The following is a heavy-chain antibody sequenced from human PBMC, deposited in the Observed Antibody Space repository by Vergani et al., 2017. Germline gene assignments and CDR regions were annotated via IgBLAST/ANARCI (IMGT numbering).Heavy chain of an antibody. CDR2: ISYDGSNK. CDR3: AKPASAYYYYYMDV. Sequence: VQLVESGGGVVQPGRSLRLSCAASGFTFSSYGMHWVRQAPGKGLEWVAVISYDGSNKYYADSVKGRFTISRDNSKNTLYLQMNSLRAEDTAVYYCAKPASAYYYYYMDVWGKGTTVTVSS. J-gene: IGHJ6*03. D-gene: IGHD3-10*01. CDR1: GFTFSSYG. V-gene: IGHV3-30*18.